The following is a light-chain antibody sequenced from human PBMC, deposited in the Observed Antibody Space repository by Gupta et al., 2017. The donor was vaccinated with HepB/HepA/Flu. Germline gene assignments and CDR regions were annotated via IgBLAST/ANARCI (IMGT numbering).Light chain of an antibody. CDR3: QQYYSTPRT. CDR1: QSVLYSSNNKNY. Sequence: DIVLTQSPDSLAVSPGERATINCKSSQSVLYSSNNKNYLAWYHQKPGQPPKLLIYWASTRESGVPDRFSGSGSGTDFTLTISSLQAEDVAVYYCQQYYSTPRTFGQGTKVEIK. J-gene: IGKJ1*01. V-gene: IGKV4-1*01. CDR2: WAS.